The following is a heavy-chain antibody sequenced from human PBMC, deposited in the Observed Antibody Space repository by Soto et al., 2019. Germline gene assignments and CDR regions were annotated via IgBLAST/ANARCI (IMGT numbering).Heavy chain of an antibody. CDR3: ARERYCSGGSCYRSYYYYYGMDV. CDR1: GGSISSGGYY. CDR2: IYYSGST. J-gene: IGHJ6*02. Sequence: KPSETLSLTCTVSGGSISSGGYYWSWIRQHPGKGLEWIGYIYYSGSTYYNPSLKSRVTISVDTSKNQFSLKLSSVTAADTAVYYCARERYCSGGSCYRSYYYYYGMDVWGQGTTVTVSS. D-gene: IGHD2-15*01. V-gene: IGHV4-31*03.